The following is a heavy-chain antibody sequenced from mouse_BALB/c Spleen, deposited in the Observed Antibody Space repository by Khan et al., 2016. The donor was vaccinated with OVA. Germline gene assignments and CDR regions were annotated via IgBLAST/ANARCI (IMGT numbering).Heavy chain of an antibody. CDR1: GFTFTSYG. CDR2: ISSDSNTI. J-gene: IGHJ2*01. D-gene: IGHD1-1*01. Sequence: EVQLVESGGGLVQSGGSRKLSCAASGFTFTSYGMHWIRQAPEKGLEWVAYISSDSNTIYYADTVKGQFTISRDNPKNTLFLQMTSLRSGDTAMYFCATSYFYWYYFDYWGQGNTLTVSS. V-gene: IGHV5-17*02. CDR3: ATSYFYWYYFDY.